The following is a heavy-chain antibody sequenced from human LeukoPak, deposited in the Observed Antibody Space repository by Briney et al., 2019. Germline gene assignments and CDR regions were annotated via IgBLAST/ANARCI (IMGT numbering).Heavy chain of an antibody. Sequence: PGGSLRLSCAASGFTFSSYGMHWVRQAPGKGLEWVAVISYDGSNKYYADSVKGRFTISRDNSKNTLYLQMNSLRAEDTAVYYCAKPSNSKQWLVQRRGNYFDYWGQGTPVTVSS. CDR2: ISYDGSNK. CDR1: GFTFSSYG. D-gene: IGHD6-19*01. J-gene: IGHJ4*02. CDR3: AKPSNSKQWLVQRRGNYFDY. V-gene: IGHV3-30*18.